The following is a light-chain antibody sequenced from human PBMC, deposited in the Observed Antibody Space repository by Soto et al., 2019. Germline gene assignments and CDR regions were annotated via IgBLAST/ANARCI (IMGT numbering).Light chain of an antibody. CDR2: DAS. CDR1: HTVSGSY. Sequence: NVLTQSPGTLSFSPGESGTLSCRASHTVSGSYVAWYQQKPGQAPRLLIYDASNRATGIPARFSGSGSGTDFTLTISSLEPEDFAVYYCQQRSNWPITFGQGTRLEIK. CDR3: QQRSNWPIT. V-gene: IGKV3D-20*02. J-gene: IGKJ5*01.